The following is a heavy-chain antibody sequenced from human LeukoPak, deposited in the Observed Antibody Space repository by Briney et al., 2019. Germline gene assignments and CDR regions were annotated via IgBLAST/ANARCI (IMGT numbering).Heavy chain of an antibody. CDR2: ISGSGGST. CDR1: GFTFSSYA. J-gene: IGHJ4*02. V-gene: IGHV3-23*01. CDR3: AKDPYDYVWGSYRYLGPVFDY. Sequence: PGGSLRPSCAASGFTFSSYAMSWVRQAPGKGLEWVSAISGSGGSTYYADSVKGRFTISRDNSKNTLYLQMNSLRAEDTAVYYCAKDPYDYVWGSYRYLGPVFDYWGQGTLVTVSS. D-gene: IGHD3-16*02.